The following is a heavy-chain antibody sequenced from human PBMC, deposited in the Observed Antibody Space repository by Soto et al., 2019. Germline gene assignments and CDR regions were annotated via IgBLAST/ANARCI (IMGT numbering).Heavy chain of an antibody. D-gene: IGHD3-10*02. V-gene: IGHV3-48*01. J-gene: IGHJ6*02. CDR3: ARDPTDLFGELFQLGYYYYGMVV. CDR1: GFTFSSYS. Sequence: EVQLVESGGGLVQPGGSLRLSCAASGFTFSSYSMNWVRQAPGKGLEWVSYISSSSSTIYYADSVKGRFTISRDNAKNSLYLQMNSLRAEDTAVYYCARDPTDLFGELFQLGYYYYGMVVWGQGTTVTVSS. CDR2: ISSSSSTI.